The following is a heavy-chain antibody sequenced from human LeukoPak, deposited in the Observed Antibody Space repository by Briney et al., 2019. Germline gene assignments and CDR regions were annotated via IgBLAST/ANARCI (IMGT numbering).Heavy chain of an antibody. CDR2: IKKDGSET. Sequence: GGSLRLSCAASGFTFSSYWMSWVRQVPGKGLEWVANIKKDGSETYYVDSVKGRFTISRDNAKNSLYLQMNSLRAEDTAMYYCARGRYSGTTYYFDYWGQGTLVTVSS. V-gene: IGHV3-7*03. J-gene: IGHJ4*02. CDR1: GFTFSSYW. CDR3: ARGRYSGTTYYFDY. D-gene: IGHD5-12*01.